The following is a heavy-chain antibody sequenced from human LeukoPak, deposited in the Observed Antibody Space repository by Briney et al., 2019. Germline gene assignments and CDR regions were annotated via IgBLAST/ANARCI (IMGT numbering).Heavy chain of an antibody. D-gene: IGHD3-10*01. CDR1: GYSFSSYY. Sequence: ASVKVSCKASGYSFSSYYMHWVRQAPGQGLEWMGLIIPTSGDTRFAQKFQGRVTLTRDTSSSTVYMEVSGLRSKDTAIYYCARAGSWSSIGGCGYWGQGTLVTVSS. J-gene: IGHJ4*02. CDR3: ARAGSWSSIGGCGY. CDR2: IIPTSGDT. V-gene: IGHV1-46*01.